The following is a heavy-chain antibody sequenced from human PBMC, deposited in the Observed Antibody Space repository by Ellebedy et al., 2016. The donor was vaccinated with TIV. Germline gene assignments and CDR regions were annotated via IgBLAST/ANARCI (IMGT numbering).Heavy chain of an antibody. J-gene: IGHJ3*01. CDR1: GFTFSSYA. Sequence: GESLKISCAASGFTFSSYAMSWVRQAPGKGLEWVSTISNTGSRTYYADSVEGRFIISRDNSKKTLYLQMNSLRDEDTGIYYCVKDKIAGDGWWIFDLWGQGAMVTVSS. CDR2: ISNTGSRT. V-gene: IGHV3-23*01. CDR3: VKDKIAGDGWWIFDL. D-gene: IGHD5-24*01.